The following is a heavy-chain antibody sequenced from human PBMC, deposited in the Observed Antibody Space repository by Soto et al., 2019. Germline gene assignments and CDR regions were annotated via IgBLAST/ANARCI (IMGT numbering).Heavy chain of an antibody. CDR1: GYTFTSYG. J-gene: IGHJ6*02. V-gene: IGHV1-18*01. D-gene: IGHD5-12*01. CDR3: ARVPGPAYSGYDSPYYYYGMDV. Sequence: QVQLVQSGAEVKKPGASVKVSCKASGYTFTSYGISWVRQAPGQGLEWMGWISAYNGNTNYAQKLQGRVTMTTDTATSTAYMELRSLRSDDTAVYSCARVPGPAYSGYDSPYYYYGMDVWGQGTTVTVSS. CDR2: ISAYNGNT.